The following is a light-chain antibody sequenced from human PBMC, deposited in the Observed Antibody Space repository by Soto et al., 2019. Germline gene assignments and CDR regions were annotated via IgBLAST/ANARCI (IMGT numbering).Light chain of an antibody. CDR2: GAS. Sequence: EIVLTQSPATLSLSPGERATLSCRASQSVSRSYLAWYQQKPGQAPRLLIYGASSRATGIPDRFIGSGSGTDFTLTISRLEPEDFAVYYCQQYGSSPPYTFGQGTKLEIK. V-gene: IGKV3-20*01. CDR3: QQYGSSPPYT. J-gene: IGKJ2*01. CDR1: QSVSRSY.